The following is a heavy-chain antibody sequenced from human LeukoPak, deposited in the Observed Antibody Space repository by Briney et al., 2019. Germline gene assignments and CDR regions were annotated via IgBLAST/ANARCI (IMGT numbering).Heavy chain of an antibody. CDR2: IYYSGST. Sequence: PSQTLSLTCTVSGGSISSGDYYWSWIRQPPGKGLEWIGYIYYSGSTYYNPSLKSRVTISVDTSKNQFSLKLSSVTAADTAVYYCAREWYDYGDPGRFDYWGQGTLVTVSS. D-gene: IGHD4-17*01. CDR3: AREWYDYGDPGRFDY. V-gene: IGHV4-30-4*01. CDR1: GGSISSGDYY. J-gene: IGHJ4*02.